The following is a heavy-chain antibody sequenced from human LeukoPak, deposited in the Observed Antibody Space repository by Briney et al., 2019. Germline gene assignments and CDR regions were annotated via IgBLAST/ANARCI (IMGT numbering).Heavy chain of an antibody. CDR3: ARSNQADDY. J-gene: IGHJ4*02. D-gene: IGHD1-14*01. V-gene: IGHV3-74*01. CDR2: INSGGSRT. CDR1: GFTFSDYW. Sequence: GGSLRLSCAASGFTFSDYWMHWVRQVPGKGLVWVSRINSGGSRTTYADSVKGRFTISRENAKNTLYLQMDSLRAEDTGVYYCARSNQADDYWGQGTLVTVSS.